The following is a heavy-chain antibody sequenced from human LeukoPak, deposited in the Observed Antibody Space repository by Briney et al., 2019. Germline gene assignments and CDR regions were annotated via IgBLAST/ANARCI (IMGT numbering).Heavy chain of an antibody. CDR2: IHNDGST. J-gene: IGHJ4*02. Sequence: PGGSLRLSCAASGFIVSSNYMTWVRQAPGKGLEWVSVIHNDGSTYYADSVKVRFTISRDNSKNTLYLQMNSLRVEDTAVYYCAALARDYWGQGTLVTVSS. CDR1: GFIVSSNY. CDR3: AALARDY. V-gene: IGHV3-53*01. D-gene: IGHD3-3*02.